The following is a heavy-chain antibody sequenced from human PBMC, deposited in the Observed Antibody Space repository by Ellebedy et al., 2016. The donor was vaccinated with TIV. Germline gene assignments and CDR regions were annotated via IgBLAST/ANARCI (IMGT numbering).Heavy chain of an antibody. CDR1: GITVSNNY. J-gene: IGHJ3*01. CDR3: ATVGLVNDAFDF. Sequence: PGGSLRLSCAVSGITVSNNYMGWVRQAPGKGLEWVSTIYSGGSTEYADSVNGRFTISKDNSGNTVHLQMDSLRVEDTAVYYCATVGLVNDAFDFWGQGTMVTVSA. D-gene: IGHD6-19*01. V-gene: IGHV3-66*01. CDR2: IYSGGST.